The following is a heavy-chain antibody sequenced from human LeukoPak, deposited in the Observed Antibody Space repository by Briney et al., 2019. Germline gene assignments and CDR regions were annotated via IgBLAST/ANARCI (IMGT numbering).Heavy chain of an antibody. V-gene: IGHV2-5*01. Sequence: SGPTLVNPTQTLTLTCTFSGFSLSSSGVGVGWIRQPPGKALEWLALIYWNDDKRYSPSLKSRLTITKDTSKNQVVLIMTNMDPVDTATYYCVHSVWSNKGDFWGQGTLVTVSS. J-gene: IGHJ4*02. CDR1: GFSLSSSGVG. D-gene: IGHD1/OR15-1a*01. CDR3: VHSVWSNKGDF. CDR2: IYWNDDK.